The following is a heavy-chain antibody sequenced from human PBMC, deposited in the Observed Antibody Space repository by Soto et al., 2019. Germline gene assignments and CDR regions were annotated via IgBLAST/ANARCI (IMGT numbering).Heavy chain of an antibody. Sequence: QVQLVQSGAEVKKPGSSVKVSCKASGGTFSSYTISWVRQAPGQGLEWMGRIIPILGIANYAQKFQGRVTITADKSTSTADMELSSLRSEDTAVYYCARGRDGYQLDYWGQGTLVTVSS. J-gene: IGHJ4*02. V-gene: IGHV1-69*02. CDR2: IIPILGIA. D-gene: IGHD5-12*01. CDR1: GGTFSSYT. CDR3: ARGRDGYQLDY.